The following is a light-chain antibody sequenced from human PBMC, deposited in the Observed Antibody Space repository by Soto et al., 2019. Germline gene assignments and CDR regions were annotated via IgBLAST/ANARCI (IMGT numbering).Light chain of an antibody. CDR1: QYISTY. CDR3: QQSYTDPLT. CDR2: AS. Sequence: DIQMTQSPSSLSASVGDRVTITCRASQYISTYLAWYQQKPGKAPCLLIFASSLQSGVPPRFSGSGSGTDFTLTISSLQPEDFATYFCQQSYTDPLTFGEGTKVEL. J-gene: IGKJ4*01. V-gene: IGKV1-39*01.